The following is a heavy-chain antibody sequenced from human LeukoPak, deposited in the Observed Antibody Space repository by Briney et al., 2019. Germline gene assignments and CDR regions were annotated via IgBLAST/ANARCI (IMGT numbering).Heavy chain of an antibody. Sequence: PGRSLRLSCAASGFTFDDYGMSWVRQAPGKGLEWVSGINWNGGSTGYADSVKGRFTISRDNAKNSLYLQMNSLRAEDTALYYCAREYYYDSSGYYADYWGQGTLVTVSS. CDR3: AREYYYDSSGYYADY. D-gene: IGHD3-22*01. J-gene: IGHJ4*02. CDR1: GFTFDDYG. CDR2: INWNGGST. V-gene: IGHV3-20*04.